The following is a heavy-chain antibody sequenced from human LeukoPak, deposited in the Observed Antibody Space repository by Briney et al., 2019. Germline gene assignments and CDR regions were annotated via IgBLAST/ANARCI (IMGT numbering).Heavy chain of an antibody. CDR3: AGSNYDYYYYGMDV. D-gene: IGHD4-11*01. Sequence: ASVKVSCKASGYTFTSYGISWVRQAPGQGLEWMGWISAYNGNTSYAQKLQGRVTMTTDTSTSTAYMELRSLRSDDTAVYYCAGSNYDYYYYGMDVWGQGTTVTVSS. CDR1: GYTFTSYG. CDR2: ISAYNGNT. V-gene: IGHV1-18*01. J-gene: IGHJ6*02.